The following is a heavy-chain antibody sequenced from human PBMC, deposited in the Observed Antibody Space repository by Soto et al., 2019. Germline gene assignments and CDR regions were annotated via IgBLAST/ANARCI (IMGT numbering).Heavy chain of an antibody. CDR2: ISAYNGNT. D-gene: IGHD3-22*01. Sequence: QVQLVQSGGEVKMPGASVKVSCKASGYTFTTYDLSWVRQAPGQGLEWMGWISAYNGNTNYAQNLQGRVTMTTDTSTSTAYMELRSLRSDDTAVYYCARVIGYYYHMDVWGQGTTVTVSS. J-gene: IGHJ6*02. V-gene: IGHV1-18*01. CDR1: GYTFTTYD. CDR3: ARVIGYYYHMDV.